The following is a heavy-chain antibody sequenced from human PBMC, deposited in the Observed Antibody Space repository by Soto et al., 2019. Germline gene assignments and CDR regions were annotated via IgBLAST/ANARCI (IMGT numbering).Heavy chain of an antibody. Sequence: ITLNESGPTPVKPRQTLTLTCSFSGFSLTTSGVGVGWIRQSPGKAPEWLALIYWDDDKRYSPSLKSRLTITKDTSKNQVVLTMAALDPADTATYYCAHRVLRTVFGLVTTTAIYFDFWGQGTPVAVSS. CDR3: AHRVLRTVFGLVTTTAIYFDF. CDR1: GFSLTTSGVG. CDR2: IYWDDDK. J-gene: IGHJ4*02. V-gene: IGHV2-5*02. D-gene: IGHD3-3*01.